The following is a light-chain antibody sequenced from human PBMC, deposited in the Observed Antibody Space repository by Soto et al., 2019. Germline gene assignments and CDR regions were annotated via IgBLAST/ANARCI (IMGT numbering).Light chain of an antibody. CDR2: GAS. CDR3: QQYNYWPPLT. CDR1: QSISSN. V-gene: IGKV3-15*01. J-gene: IGKJ4*01. Sequence: EIVMTQSPATLSVSPGERATLSCRASQSISSNLAWYQQKPGQPPRLLIYGASTRATGIPARFSGSGSGTEFTLTISSLPSEDVAVYYCQQYNYWPPLTFGGGTKVEIK.